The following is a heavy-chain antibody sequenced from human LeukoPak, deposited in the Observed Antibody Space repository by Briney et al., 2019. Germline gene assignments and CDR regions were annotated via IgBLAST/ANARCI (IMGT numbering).Heavy chain of an antibody. Sequence: SGPTLVNPTPTLTLTCTFSGFSLSTSGMRVSWIRQPPGKALEWLARIDWDDDKFYSTSLKTRLTISKDTSKTQVVLTMTNMDPVDTATYYCAREGVTPLGWFDPWGQGTRVTVSS. CDR3: AREGVTPLGWFDP. J-gene: IGHJ5*02. D-gene: IGHD3-10*01. V-gene: IGHV2-70*04. CDR2: IDWDDDK. CDR1: GFSLSTSGMR.